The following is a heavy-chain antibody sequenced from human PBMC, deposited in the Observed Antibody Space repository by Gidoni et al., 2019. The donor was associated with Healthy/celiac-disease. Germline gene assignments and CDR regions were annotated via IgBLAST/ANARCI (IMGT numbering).Heavy chain of an antibody. D-gene: IGHD1-26*01. CDR3: ARPVSGSYDGWFDP. Sequence: QLQLQESGPGLVKPSETLSLTCTVSGGSISSSSYYWGWIRQPPGKGLEWIGSIYYSGSTYYNPSLKSRVTISVDTSKNQFSLKLSSVTAADTAVYYCARPVSGSYDGWFDPWGQGTLVTVSS. V-gene: IGHV4-39*01. J-gene: IGHJ5*02. CDR2: IYYSGST. CDR1: GGSISSSSYY.